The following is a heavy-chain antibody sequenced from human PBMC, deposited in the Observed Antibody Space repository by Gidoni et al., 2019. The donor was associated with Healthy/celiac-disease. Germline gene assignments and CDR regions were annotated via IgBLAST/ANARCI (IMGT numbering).Heavy chain of an antibody. J-gene: IGHJ3*02. CDR2: ISGSGGST. CDR3: AKDRYYDSSGLGDAFDI. CDR1: GFTFSSYA. V-gene: IGHV3-23*01. D-gene: IGHD3-22*01. Sequence: EVQLLESGGGLVQPGGSLRLSCAASGFTFSSYAMSWVRQAPGKGLEWVSAISGSGGSTYYADPVKGRFTISRDNSKNTLYLKMNSLRAEDTAVYYCAKDRYYDSSGLGDAFDIWGQGTMVTVSS.